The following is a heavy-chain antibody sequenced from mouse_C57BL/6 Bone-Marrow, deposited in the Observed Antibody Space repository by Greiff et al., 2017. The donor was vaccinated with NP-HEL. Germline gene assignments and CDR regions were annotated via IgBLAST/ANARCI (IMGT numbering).Heavy chain of an antibody. CDR1: GFSLTSYG. V-gene: IGHV2-2*01. CDR2: IWSGGST. CDR3: ASPCAMDY. Sequence: QVHVKQSGPGLVQPSQSLSITCTVSGFSLTSYGVHWVRQSPGKGLEWLGVIWSGGSTDYNAAFISRLSISKDNSKSQVFFKMNSLQADDTAIYYCASPCAMDYWGQGTSVTVSS. J-gene: IGHJ4*01.